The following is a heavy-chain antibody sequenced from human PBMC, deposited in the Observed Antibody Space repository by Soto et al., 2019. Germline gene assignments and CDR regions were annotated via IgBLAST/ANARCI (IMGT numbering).Heavy chain of an antibody. Sequence: QVHLVQSGAEVKKPGASVKVSCKGSGYTFTSYGITWVRQAPGQGLEWMGWISAHNGNTDYAQKLQGRVTVTRDTSTSTAYMELRSLRSDNTAVYYCARGRYGDYWGQGALVTVSS. CDR3: ARGRYGDY. V-gene: IGHV1-18*01. D-gene: IGHD1-1*01. CDR2: ISAHNGNT. CDR1: GYTFTSYG. J-gene: IGHJ4*02.